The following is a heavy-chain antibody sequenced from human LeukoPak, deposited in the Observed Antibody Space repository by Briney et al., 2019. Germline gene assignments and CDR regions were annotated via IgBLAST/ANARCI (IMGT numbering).Heavy chain of an antibody. CDR2: IYHSGST. J-gene: IGHJ4*02. V-gene: IGHV4-4*02. Sequence: SPSETLCLTCAVSGGSISSSNWWSWVRQPPGKGLEWIGEIYHSGSTNYNPSLKSRVTISVDKSKNQFSLKLSSVTAADTAVYYCARVYYGSGSYPHFDYWGQGTLVTVSS. D-gene: IGHD3-10*01. CDR3: ARVYYGSGSYPHFDY. CDR1: GGSISSSNW.